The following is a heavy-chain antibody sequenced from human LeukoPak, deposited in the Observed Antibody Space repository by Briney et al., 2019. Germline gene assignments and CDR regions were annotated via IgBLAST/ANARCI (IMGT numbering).Heavy chain of an antibody. CDR3: ARGDYYDSSGNYSP. V-gene: IGHV4-31*03. D-gene: IGHD3-22*01. CDR1: GGSISSGGYY. CDR2: IYYSGST. Sequence: SETLSLTCTVSGGSISSGGYYWSWIRQHPGKGLEWIGYIYYSGSTYYNPSLKSRVTISVDTSKNQYSLKLSSVTAADTAVYYCARGDYYDSSGNYSPWGQGTLVTVSS. J-gene: IGHJ5*02.